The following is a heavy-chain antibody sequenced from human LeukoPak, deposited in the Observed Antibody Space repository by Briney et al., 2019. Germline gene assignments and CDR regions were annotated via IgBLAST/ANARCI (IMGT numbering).Heavy chain of an antibody. J-gene: IGHJ4*02. CDR3: ARDLIDILTGPLVGHFDY. CDR2: IYYSGST. CDR1: GGSISSSSYY. V-gene: IGHV4-39*07. D-gene: IGHD3-9*01. Sequence: PSETLSLTCTVSGGSISSSSYYWGWIRQPPGKGLEWIGSIYYSGSTYYNPSLKSRVTISVDTSKNQFSLKLSSVTAADTAVYYCARDLIDILTGPLVGHFDYWGQGTLVTVSS.